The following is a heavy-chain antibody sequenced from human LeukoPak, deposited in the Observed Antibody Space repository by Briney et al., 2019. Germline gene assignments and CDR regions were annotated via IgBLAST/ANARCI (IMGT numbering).Heavy chain of an antibody. CDR1: GFTFNSYT. CDR2: IYSGGST. Sequence: GGSLRLSCAASGFTFNSYTMNWVRQAPGKGLEWVSVIYSGGSTYYADSVKGRFTISRDNSKNTLYLQMNSLRAEDTAVYYCAREKYYYDSSGYYDYWGQGTLVTVSS. CDR3: AREKYYYDSSGYYDY. J-gene: IGHJ4*02. V-gene: IGHV3-53*01. D-gene: IGHD3-22*01.